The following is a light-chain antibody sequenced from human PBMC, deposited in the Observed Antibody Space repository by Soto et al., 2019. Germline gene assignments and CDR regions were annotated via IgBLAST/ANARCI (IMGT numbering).Light chain of an antibody. CDR1: QSVSSN. CDR3: QQYVSSPRT. V-gene: IGKV3-20*01. J-gene: IGKJ1*01. Sequence: EIVLTQSPGTLSVSPGERATLSCRASQSVSSNLAWYQQKPGQAPRLLIYGASTRATGIPARFSGSGSGTDFTLTISRLEPEDFAVYYCQQYVSSPRTFGQGTKVDIK. CDR2: GAS.